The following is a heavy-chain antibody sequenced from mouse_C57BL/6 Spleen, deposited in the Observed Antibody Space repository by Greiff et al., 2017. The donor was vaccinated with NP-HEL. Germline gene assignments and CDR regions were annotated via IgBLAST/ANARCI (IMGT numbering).Heavy chain of an antibody. Sequence: EVKLQESGGGLVKPGGSLKLSCAASGFTFSSYAMSWVRQTPEKRLEWVATISDGGSYTYYPANVKGRFTISRDNAKNNLYLQMSHLKSEDTAMYYCARVEYYGSSYYFDYWGQGTTLTVSS. D-gene: IGHD1-1*01. CDR3: ARVEYYGSSYYFDY. J-gene: IGHJ2*01. CDR2: ISDGGSYT. CDR1: GFTFSSYA. V-gene: IGHV5-4*03.